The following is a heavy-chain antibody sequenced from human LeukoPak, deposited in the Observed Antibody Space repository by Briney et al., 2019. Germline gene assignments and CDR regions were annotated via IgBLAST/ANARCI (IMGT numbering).Heavy chain of an antibody. CDR2: INPNSGGT. CDR3: ARDIVPTMGGRRGLIF. CDR1: GYTFTDYY. Sequence: ASVKVSCKASGYTFTDYYLHWLRQPPGQGLEWMVWINPNSGGTNYAQKFQGRVTMTRDTSISTAYMDLNRLRSDDTAVYYCARDIVPTMGGRRGLIFWGQGTLVTVSS. J-gene: IGHJ4*02. V-gene: IGHV1-2*02. D-gene: IGHD5-12*01.